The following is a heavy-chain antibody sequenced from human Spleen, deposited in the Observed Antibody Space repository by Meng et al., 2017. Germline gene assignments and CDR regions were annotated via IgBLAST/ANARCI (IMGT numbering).Heavy chain of an antibody. CDR1: GDSIRSGGYY. Sequence: ESGPGLVKPSHTLSLPCSVSGDSIRSGGYYWSWIRQHPEKGLEWIGYIFYSGSTDSNPSLKSLVTISQDTSKNQFSLKMSSVTAADTAVYYCARGSYGDHRSHWFDPWGQGTLVTVSS. D-gene: IGHD4-17*01. CDR2: IFYSGST. CDR3: ARGSYGDHRSHWFDP. J-gene: IGHJ5*02. V-gene: IGHV4-31*01.